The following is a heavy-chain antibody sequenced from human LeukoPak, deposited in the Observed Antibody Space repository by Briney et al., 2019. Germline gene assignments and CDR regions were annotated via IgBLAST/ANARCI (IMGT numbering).Heavy chain of an antibody. CDR3: ARDGVLDYDILTGYQYYYGMDV. CDR1: GFTFSSYA. CDR2: ISYDGSNK. Sequence: QSGGSLRLSCAASGFTFSSYAMHWVRQAPGKGLEWVAVISYDGSNKYYADSVKGRFTISRDNSKNTLYLQMNSLRAEDTAVYYCARDGVLDYDILTGYQYYYGMDVWGQGTTVTVSS. D-gene: IGHD3-9*01. V-gene: IGHV3-30-3*01. J-gene: IGHJ6*02.